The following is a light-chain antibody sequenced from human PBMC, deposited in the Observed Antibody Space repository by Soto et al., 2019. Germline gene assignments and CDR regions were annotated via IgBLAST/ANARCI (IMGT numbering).Light chain of an antibody. CDR1: QSISTW. V-gene: IGKV1-5*01. CDR3: QQYNSYLIT. J-gene: IGKJ5*01. Sequence: IQMTQTHSTLSASIGDRVTITCRASQSISTWLAWYQQKPGKAPKVLIYGASNLQSGGPSRFSGSGSGTEFTLTISSLQPDDFATYYCQQYNSYLITFGQGTRLEIK. CDR2: GAS.